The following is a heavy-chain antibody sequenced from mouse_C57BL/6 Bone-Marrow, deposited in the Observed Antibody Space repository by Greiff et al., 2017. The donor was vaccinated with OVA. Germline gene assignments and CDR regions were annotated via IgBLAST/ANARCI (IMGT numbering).Heavy chain of an antibody. J-gene: IGHJ2*01. CDR2: IDPENGDT. V-gene: IGHV14-4*01. CDR1: GFNIKDDY. D-gene: IGHD4-1*01. Sequence: VQLQQSGAELVRPGASVTLSCTASGFNIKDDYMHWVKQRPEQGLEWIGWIDPENGDTEYASKFQGKATITADTSSNTAYLQLSSLTSEDTAVYYCTTPNWDYFDYWGQGTTLTVSS. CDR3: TTPNWDYFDY.